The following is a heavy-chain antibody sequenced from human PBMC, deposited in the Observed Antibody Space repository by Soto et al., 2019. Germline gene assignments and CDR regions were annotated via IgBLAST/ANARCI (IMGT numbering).Heavy chain of an antibody. Sequence: GESLKISCKGSGYSFTSYWIGWVRQMPGKGLEWMGIIYPGDSDTRYSPSFQGQVTISADKSISTAYLQWSSLKASDTAMYYCARIDCSGGSCYSGDYYYYGMDVWGQGTTVTV. V-gene: IGHV5-51*01. CDR3: ARIDCSGGSCYSGDYYYYGMDV. D-gene: IGHD2-15*01. CDR1: GYSFTSYW. J-gene: IGHJ6*02. CDR2: IYPGDSDT.